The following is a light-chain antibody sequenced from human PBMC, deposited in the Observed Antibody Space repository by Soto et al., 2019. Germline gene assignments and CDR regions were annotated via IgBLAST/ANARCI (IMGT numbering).Light chain of an antibody. J-gene: IGKJ1*01. Sequence: DIQMTHSPSTLSASVLYIVTITFRASQSIISWLAWYQQKPGKAPKLLIFDASSLESGTPSRFSGRRSGKQITLTISSLQPEDFGTYYCKQYHTYWEFGQGTKVDIK. V-gene: IGKV1-5*01. CDR3: KQYHTYWE. CDR1: QSIISW. CDR2: DAS.